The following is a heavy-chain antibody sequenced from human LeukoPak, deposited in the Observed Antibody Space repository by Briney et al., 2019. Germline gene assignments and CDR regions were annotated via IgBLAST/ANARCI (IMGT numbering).Heavy chain of an antibody. CDR3: AKDMASGRLRLDY. Sequence: GGSLRLSCAASGVTFSGYSMSWVRQAPGKGLEWVSFISGSGGSTYYADSVKGRFTISRDNSNNTLSLQMNSLRADDTALYYCAKDMASGRLRLDYWGQATLVTVSS. V-gene: IGHV3-23*01. D-gene: IGHD4-17*01. CDR2: ISGSGGST. CDR1: GVTFSGYS. J-gene: IGHJ4*02.